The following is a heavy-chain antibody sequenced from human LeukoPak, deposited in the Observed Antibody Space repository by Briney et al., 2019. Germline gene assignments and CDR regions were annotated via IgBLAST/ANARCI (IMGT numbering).Heavy chain of an antibody. Sequence: SETLSLTCTVSGYSISSGYYWGWIRQPPGKGLEWIGSIYHSGSTYYNPSLKSRVTISVDTSKNQFSLKLSSVTAADTAVYYCARTQTRYSGSSDDAFDIWGQGTMVTVSS. D-gene: IGHD1-26*01. J-gene: IGHJ3*02. V-gene: IGHV4-38-2*02. CDR2: IYHSGST. CDR3: ARTQTRYSGSSDDAFDI. CDR1: GYSISSGYY.